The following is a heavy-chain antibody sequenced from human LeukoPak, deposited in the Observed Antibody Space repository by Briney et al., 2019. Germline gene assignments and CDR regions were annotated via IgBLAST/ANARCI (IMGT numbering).Heavy chain of an antibody. D-gene: IGHD4-17*01. CDR3: ARESGSEEDYGEPGNAFDI. V-gene: IGHV3-33*01. CDR2: IWYDGSNK. Sequence: PGRSLRLSCAASGFTFSSYGMHWVRQAPGKGLEWVAVIWYDGSNKYYADSVKGRFTISRDNSKNTLYLQMNSLRAEDTAVYYCARESGSEEDYGEPGNAFDIWGQGTMVTVSS. J-gene: IGHJ3*02. CDR1: GFTFSSYG.